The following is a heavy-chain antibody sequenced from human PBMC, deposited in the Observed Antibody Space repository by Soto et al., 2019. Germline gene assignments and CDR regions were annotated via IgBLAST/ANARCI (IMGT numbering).Heavy chain of an antibody. D-gene: IGHD2-2*02. J-gene: IGHJ4*02. CDR3: ARQGYCSSTACYTVDY. V-gene: IGHV5-51*01. CDR2: IYPGDSNT. CDR1: GYIFTNYW. Sequence: VESLKISCKGSGYIFTNYWIGWVLHMPGKGLEWMGIIYPGDSNTRYSPSFQGQVTISADKSISTAYLHWSSLKASDTAMYYCARQGYCSSTACYTVDYWGQGTLVTVSS.